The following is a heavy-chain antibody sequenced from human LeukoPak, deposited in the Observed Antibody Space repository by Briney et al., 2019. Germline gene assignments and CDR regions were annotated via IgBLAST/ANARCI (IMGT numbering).Heavy chain of an antibody. D-gene: IGHD5-12*01. V-gene: IGHV3-30*02. CDR1: GFTFNSYG. CDR3: AKDLATIALGVDY. CDR2: IRYDGSNK. J-gene: IGHJ4*02. Sequence: GGSLRLSCAASGFTFNSYGMHWVRQAPGKGLEWVAFIRYDGSNKYYADSVKGRFTISRDNSKNTLYLQMNSLRAEDTAVYYCAKDLATIALGVDYWGQGTLVTVSS.